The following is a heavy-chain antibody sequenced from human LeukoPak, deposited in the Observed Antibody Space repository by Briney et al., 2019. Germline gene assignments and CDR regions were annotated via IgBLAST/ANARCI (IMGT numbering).Heavy chain of an antibody. D-gene: IGHD5-12*01. Sequence: SVKVSCKASGGTFSSYAISWVQQAPGQGLEWMGGIIPIFGTANYAQKFQGRVTITADESTSAAYMELSSLRSEDTAVYYCARYNWRGYDSPWYYYYGMDVWGKGTTVTVSS. J-gene: IGHJ6*04. CDR2: IIPIFGTA. V-gene: IGHV1-69*13. CDR3: ARYNWRGYDSPWYYYYGMDV. CDR1: GGTFSSYA.